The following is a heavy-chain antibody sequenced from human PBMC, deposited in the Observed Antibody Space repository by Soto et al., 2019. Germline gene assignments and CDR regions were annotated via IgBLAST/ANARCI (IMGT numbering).Heavy chain of an antibody. V-gene: IGHV3-7*01. CDR1: GVTFSSYS. CDR2: IKQDGSEK. D-gene: IGHD3-22*01. CDR3: ARGGGRYYYDSSGYLPLNYYYYGMDV. Sequence: GGSLGLCCAASGVTFSSYSMSWVRQAPGKGLEWVANIKQDGSEKYYVDSVKGRFTISRDNAKNPLYLQMNSLRAEDTAVYYCARGGGRYYYDSSGYLPLNYYYYGMDVWGQGLTLTVS. J-gene: IGHJ6*02.